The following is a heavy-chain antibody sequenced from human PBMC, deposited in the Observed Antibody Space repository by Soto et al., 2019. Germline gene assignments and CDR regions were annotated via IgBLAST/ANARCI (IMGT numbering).Heavy chain of an antibody. V-gene: IGHV3-48*03. CDR3: ARDGAGPTDY. CDR1: GFTFSSYE. D-gene: IGHD6-19*01. J-gene: IGHJ4*02. CDR2: ISRSGGTM. Sequence: EVQLVESGGGLVQPGGSLRLSCAASGFTFSSYEMNWVRQAPGKGLEWVSYISRSGGTMYYADSVKGRFTISRDNAKNSLNLQMNSLRAEDTAVYYCARDGAGPTDYWGQGTLVTVSS.